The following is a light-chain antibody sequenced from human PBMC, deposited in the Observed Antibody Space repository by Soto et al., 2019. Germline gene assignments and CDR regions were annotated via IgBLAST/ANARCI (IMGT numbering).Light chain of an antibody. CDR3: GAWDDNLSAYV. Sequence: QSALTQSPSASGTPGQRVTISCSGGSSNIGSNTVNWYQQLPGTAPRLLIYSNNQWPSGVPDRFSGSKSGTSASLAISGLQSDDEADYYCGAWDDNLSAYVFGTGTKVTV. V-gene: IGLV1-44*01. J-gene: IGLJ1*01. CDR2: SNN. CDR1: SSNIGSNT.